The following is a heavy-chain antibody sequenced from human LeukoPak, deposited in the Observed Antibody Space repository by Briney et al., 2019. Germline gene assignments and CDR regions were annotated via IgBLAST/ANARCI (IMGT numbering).Heavy chain of an antibody. CDR3: ARDAPPSSFDI. CDR2: IYYSGNT. J-gene: IGHJ3*02. V-gene: IGHV4-59*01. Sequence: AEPLSLTRSVSGGSISSYYGSLIRQPPGEGVEWIGYIYYSGNTTYHPSLQSRVIISVPASKTPFSLKVTPVTAADTAVYYCARDAPPSSFDIWGEGTMVTVSS. CDR1: GGSISSYY.